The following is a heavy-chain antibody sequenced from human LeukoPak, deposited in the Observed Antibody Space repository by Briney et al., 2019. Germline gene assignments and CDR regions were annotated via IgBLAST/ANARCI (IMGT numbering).Heavy chain of an antibody. V-gene: IGHV3-23*01. J-gene: IGHJ4*02. D-gene: IGHD3-22*01. CDR1: GFTFSSYA. CDR2: ISDSGDST. CDR3: AKEWSSGDYFDY. Sequence: GGSLRLSCAASGFTFSSYAMSWVRQAPGKGLEWVSAISDSGDSTYYADSVKGRFTISRDNSKNTLYLQMNSLRAEDTAVYYCAKEWSSGDYFDYWGQGTLVTVSS.